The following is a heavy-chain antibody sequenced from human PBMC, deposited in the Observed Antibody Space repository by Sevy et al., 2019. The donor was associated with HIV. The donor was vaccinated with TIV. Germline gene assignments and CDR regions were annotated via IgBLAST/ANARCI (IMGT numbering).Heavy chain of an antibody. Sequence: ASVKVSCKASGYTFTSYGISWVRQAPGQGLEWMGWISAYNGNTNYAQKLQGRVTVTTDTSTSTAYMELRSLRSDDTAVYYCARVVVVPAAIRYYYYGMDVWGQGTTVTVSS. CDR1: GYTFTSYG. CDR3: ARVVVVPAAIRYYYYGMDV. CDR2: ISAYNGNT. J-gene: IGHJ6*02. V-gene: IGHV1-18*01. D-gene: IGHD2-2*01.